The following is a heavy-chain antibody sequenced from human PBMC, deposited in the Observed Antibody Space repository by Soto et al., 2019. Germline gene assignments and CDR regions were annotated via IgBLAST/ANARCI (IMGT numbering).Heavy chain of an antibody. V-gene: IGHV3-23*01. J-gene: IGHJ6*02. CDR3: AKAGVVAGAYYYYYGMDV. D-gene: IGHD3-3*01. CDR2: ISGSGGST. Sequence: GGSLRLSCAASGFTFSSYAMSWVRQAPGKGLEWVSAISGSGGSTYYADSVKGRFTISRDNSKNTLYLQMNSLRAEDTAVYYGAKAGVVAGAYYYYYGMDVWGQGTTVTVSS. CDR1: GFTFSSYA.